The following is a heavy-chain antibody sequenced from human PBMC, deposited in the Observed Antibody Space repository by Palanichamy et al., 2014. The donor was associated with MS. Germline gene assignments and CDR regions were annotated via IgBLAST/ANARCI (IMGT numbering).Heavy chain of an antibody. CDR3: AHSKMVTMGGELVLDY. CDR1: GFSLSTSGVG. CDR2: IYWDDDK. J-gene: IGHJ4*02. V-gene: IGHV2-5*02. Sequence: QITLKESGPTLVKPTQTLTLTCTFSGFSLSTSGVGVGWIRQPPGKALEWLALIYWDDDKRCSPSLKSRLTFTKDTSKNQVVLTMTDMDPVDTGTYYCAHSKMVTMGGELVLDYWGQGTLVTVSS. D-gene: IGHD5-24*01.